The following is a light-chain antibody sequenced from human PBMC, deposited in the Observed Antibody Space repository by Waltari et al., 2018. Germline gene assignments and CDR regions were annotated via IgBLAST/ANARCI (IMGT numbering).Light chain of an antibody. J-gene: IGKJ1*01. CDR1: RSISYTKNY. V-gene: IGKV4-1*01. CDR2: WAS. Sequence: DIILTQSPETLAVSLGERAALTSKSSRSISYTKNYLSQYQQKPGHTPRLLISWASTRDIAVPDRCSGSGSGAAFTLTSDGLQADDVAFYYCQQDYSNPTFGQGTKVQIK. CDR3: QQDYSNPT.